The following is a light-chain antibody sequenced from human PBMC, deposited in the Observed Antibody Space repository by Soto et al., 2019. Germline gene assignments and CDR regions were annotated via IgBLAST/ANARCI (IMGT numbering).Light chain of an antibody. CDR3: QQYNNWLWT. Sequence: EIVMTQSPATLSVSPGERATLSCRASQNISSNLAWYQQKHGQAPRVLIDGASTRATGIPARFSGSGSGTEFTLTISRLQSEDFAVYYCQQYNNWLWTFGQGTKVEIK. J-gene: IGKJ1*01. CDR1: QNISSN. V-gene: IGKV3-15*01. CDR2: GAS.